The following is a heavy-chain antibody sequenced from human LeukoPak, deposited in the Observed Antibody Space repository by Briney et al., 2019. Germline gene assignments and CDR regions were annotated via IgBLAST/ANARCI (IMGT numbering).Heavy chain of an antibody. Sequence: PGGSLRLSCAGSGLIFSNYAMSWVRQAPGKGLEWVSAIGGSGISTSYTDPVKGRFTISRDNSKNTLYLQMHYLRAEDTAVYYCAKGIEVDHTLPFDYWGQGTLVTVSS. CDR2: IGGSGIST. V-gene: IGHV3-23*01. D-gene: IGHD1-14*01. CDR3: AKGIEVDHTLPFDY. J-gene: IGHJ4*02. CDR1: GLIFSNYA.